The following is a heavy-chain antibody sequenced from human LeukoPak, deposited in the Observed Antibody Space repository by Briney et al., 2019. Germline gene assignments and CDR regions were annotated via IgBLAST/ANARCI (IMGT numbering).Heavy chain of an antibody. CDR2: IYSTGST. CDR1: GGSISSYY. J-gene: IGHJ3*02. Sequence: SETLSFNCSVSGGSISSYYWSWIRPPPGQGLEWIGYIYSTGSTNYNPSLKSRVTMSVDTSKNQFSLKLSSVTAADTAVYSCARGKGGSLSAFDIWGQGTMLTVSS. CDR3: ARGKGGSLSAFDI. D-gene: IGHD2-15*01. V-gene: IGHV4-59*01.